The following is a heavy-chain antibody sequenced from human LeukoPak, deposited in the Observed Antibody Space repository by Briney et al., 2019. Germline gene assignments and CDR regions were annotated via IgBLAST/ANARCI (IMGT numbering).Heavy chain of an antibody. D-gene: IGHD2-15*01. CDR3: ARALGYCSGGSCHGGYFDY. CDR1: GGTFSSYA. V-gene: IGHV1-69*05. Sequence: GASVTVSCKASGGTFSSYAISWVRQAPGQGLEWMGGIIPIFGTANYAQKFQGRVTITTDESTSAAYMELSSLRSEDTAMYYCARALGYCSGGSCHGGYFDYWGQGTLVTVSS. J-gene: IGHJ4*02. CDR2: IIPIFGTA.